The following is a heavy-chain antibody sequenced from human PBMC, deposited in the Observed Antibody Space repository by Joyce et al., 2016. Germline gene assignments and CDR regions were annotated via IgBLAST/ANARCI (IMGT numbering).Heavy chain of an antibody. CDR2: IKPGGGGT. J-gene: IGHJ4*02. D-gene: IGHD2-2*01. V-gene: IGHV1-46*01. Sequence: QVQLVQSVAEVKKPGASVRVSCKASGYAFISYYVHWVRQAPGQGLDWMGIIKPGGGGTNYAQKFLGRVNLNRDTSTNTVYLDLSSLRSEDTAIYYCARALVPAAAFDFWGQGTLVTVSS. CDR3: ARALVPAAAFDF. CDR1: GYAFISYY.